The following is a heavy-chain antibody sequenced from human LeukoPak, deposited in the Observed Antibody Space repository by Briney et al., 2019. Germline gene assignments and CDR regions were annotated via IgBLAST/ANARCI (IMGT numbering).Heavy chain of an antibody. CDR1: GGSISSYY. V-gene: IGHV4-4*07. CDR2: IYSSGST. D-gene: IGHD1-1*01. Sequence: ASETLSLTCIVSGGSISSYYWSWIRQPAGKRLEWIGRIYSSGSTNYNPSLKSRVTMSVDTSKNQFSLKLSSVTAADTAVYYCARDAWNRRAGYLNCFDLWGQGTLVTVSS. CDR3: ARDAWNRRAGYLNCFDL. J-gene: IGHJ4*02.